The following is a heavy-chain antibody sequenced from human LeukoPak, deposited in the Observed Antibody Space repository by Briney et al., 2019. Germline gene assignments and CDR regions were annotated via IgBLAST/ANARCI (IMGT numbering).Heavy chain of an antibody. CDR1: GGTFSSYA. V-gene: IGHV1-69*06. CDR2: IIPIFGTA. J-gene: IGHJ4*02. Sequence: ASVKVSCKASGGTFSSYAISWVRQAPGQGLEWMGGIIPIFGTANYAQKFQGRVTITADKSTSTAYMELSSLRSEDTAVYYCARTYGSGSYYFDYGGQGPLVTVSS. CDR3: ARTYGSGSYYFDY. D-gene: IGHD3-10*01.